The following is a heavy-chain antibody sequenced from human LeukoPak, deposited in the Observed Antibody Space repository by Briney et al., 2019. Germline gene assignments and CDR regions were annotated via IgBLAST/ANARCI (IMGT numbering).Heavy chain of an antibody. CDR1: GGTFSSYA. V-gene: IGHV1-69*13. J-gene: IGHJ4*02. D-gene: IGHD3-10*01. CDR3: ARDKVPPHFDY. CDR2: IIPIFGTA. Sequence: SVKVSCKASGGTFSSYAISWVRQAPGQGLEWMGGIIPIFGTANYAQKFQGRVTSTADESTSTAYMERSSPRSEDPAVYYCARDKVPPHFDYWGQGTLVTVSS.